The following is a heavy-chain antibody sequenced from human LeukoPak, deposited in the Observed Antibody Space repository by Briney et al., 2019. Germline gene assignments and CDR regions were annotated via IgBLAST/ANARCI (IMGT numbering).Heavy chain of an antibody. CDR2: IYYSGST. CDR1: GGSISSSSYF. V-gene: IGHV4-31*03. CDR3: ARDLRPYSSSEPRAFDI. Sequence: PSETLSLTCTVSGGSISSSSYFWGWIRQPPGKGLEWIGYIYYSGSTYYNPSLKSRVTISVDTSKNQFSLKLSSVTAADTAVYYCARDLRPYSSSEPRAFDIWGQGTMVTASS. D-gene: IGHD6-6*01. J-gene: IGHJ3*02.